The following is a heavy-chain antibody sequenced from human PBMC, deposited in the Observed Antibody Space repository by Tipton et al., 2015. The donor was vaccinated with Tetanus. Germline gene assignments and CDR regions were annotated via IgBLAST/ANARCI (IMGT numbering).Heavy chain of an antibody. V-gene: IGHV5-51*01. CDR1: GYEFISYW. Sequence: QLVQSGAEVKKPGESLRISCKASGYEFISYWIAWVRQMPGKGLEWMGVIYPADSDIRSSPSFQGQVTTSVDKSTSTAYLQWRSLKASDSAMYYCARHSGGSEIGYYDDMDVWGQGTTVTVSS. J-gene: IGHJ6*02. CDR2: IYPADSDI. CDR3: ARHSGGSEIGYYDDMDV. D-gene: IGHD3-10*01.